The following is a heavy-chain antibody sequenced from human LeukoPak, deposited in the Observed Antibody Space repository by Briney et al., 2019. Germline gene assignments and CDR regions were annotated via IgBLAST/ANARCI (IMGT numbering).Heavy chain of an antibody. D-gene: IGHD1-26*01. CDR1: KDTFTTYD. J-gene: IGHJ4*02. Sequence: ASVKVSCKASKDTFTTYDVNWVRQATGLGLEWMGWMNPNSGNTGYAQKFQGRVTMTMNSSISTAYMELISLTSEDTAVYYCARSTMGARRKYDYWGQGTLVTVSS. CDR3: ARSTMGARRKYDY. CDR2: MNPNSGNT. V-gene: IGHV1-8*01.